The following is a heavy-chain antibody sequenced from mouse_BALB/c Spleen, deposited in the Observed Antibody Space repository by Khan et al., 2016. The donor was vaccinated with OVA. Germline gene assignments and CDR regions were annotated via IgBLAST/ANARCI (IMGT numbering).Heavy chain of an antibody. CDR3: ERVEDSGTMDY. V-gene: IGHV9-3-1*01. J-gene: IGHJ4*01. Sequence: QIQLVQSGPELKKPGETVKISCKASGYAFTNNGMNWARQAPGKGLKWMGWINTYTGEPTYAADFKGRFAFSLETSASTAYLQINNLKNEDTATCVCERVEDSGTMDYWGQGTSVTVSS. CDR2: INTYTGEP. CDR1: GYAFTNNG.